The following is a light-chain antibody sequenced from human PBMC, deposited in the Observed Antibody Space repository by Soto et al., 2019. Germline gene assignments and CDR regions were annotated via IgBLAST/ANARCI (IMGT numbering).Light chain of an antibody. CDR3: HQYYTTPQT. CDR2: WAS. CDR1: QSVLDNTTNKSY. Sequence: VLTQSPSALAVSLGERATVNCRSSQSVLDNTTNKSYLAWYQKKTGHPPKLLVHWASVREAGVPDRFSGGGSGTDCTLTISSLQAEDVAVYYFHQYYTTPQTFGQGTQLEIK. J-gene: IGKJ2*01. V-gene: IGKV4-1*01.